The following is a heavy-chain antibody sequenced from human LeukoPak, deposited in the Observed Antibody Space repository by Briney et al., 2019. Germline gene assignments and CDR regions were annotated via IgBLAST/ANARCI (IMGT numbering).Heavy chain of an antibody. CDR1: GYRFTSYW. J-gene: IGHJ6*02. Sequence: GESLKISCKGSGYRFTSYWIGWVRQMLGKGLEWMGIIYPGDSDTRYSPSFQGQVTISADKSLSTAYLPWSSLKASDTAMYYCARRRGGDYYYYGMDVWGQGTTVTVSS. D-gene: IGHD3-10*01. CDR3: ARRRGGDYYYYGMDV. CDR2: IYPGDSDT. V-gene: IGHV5-51*01.